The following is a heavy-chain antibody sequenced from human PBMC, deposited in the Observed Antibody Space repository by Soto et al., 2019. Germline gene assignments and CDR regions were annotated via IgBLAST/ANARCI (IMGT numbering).Heavy chain of an antibody. V-gene: IGHV1-69*06. J-gene: IGHJ4*02. CDR3: ARSGDSLRGGGSD. CDR2: IIPMFGTA. D-gene: IGHD1-26*01. CDR1: GGTFSSYA. Sequence: QVQLVQSGAEVKKPGSSVKVSCKTSGGTFSSYAISWVRQAPGQGLEWMGGIIPMFGTANYAQKFQVRVTITADKSTSTAYMELSSLRSEDTAVYYCARSGDSLRGGGSDWGQGTLVTVSS.